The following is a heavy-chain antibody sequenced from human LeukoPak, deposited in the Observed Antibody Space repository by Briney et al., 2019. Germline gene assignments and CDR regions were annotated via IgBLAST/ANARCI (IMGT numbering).Heavy chain of an antibody. V-gene: IGHV4-38-2*01. CDR2: IYHSGNI. Sequence: SETLSLTCAVSGFSISSAYYWGWIRQPPGKGLEWIGSIYHSGNIYYNPSLKSRVTISVDTSKNQFSLKLSSVTAADTAVYYCARATAAADFDCWGQGTLVTISS. CDR3: ARATAAADFDC. J-gene: IGHJ4*02. D-gene: IGHD6-13*01. CDR1: GFSISSAYY.